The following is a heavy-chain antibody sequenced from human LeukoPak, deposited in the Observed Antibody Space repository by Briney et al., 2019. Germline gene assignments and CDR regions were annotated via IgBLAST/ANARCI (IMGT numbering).Heavy chain of an antibody. J-gene: IGHJ4*02. CDR2: IYYSGST. CDR1: GGSISSSSYY. Sequence: SETLSLTCTVSGGSISSSSYYWGWIRQPPGKGLEWIGSIYYSGSTYYNPSLKSRVTISVDTSKNQFSLKLSSVTAADTAVYYCASPGNSSGWYMDYFDYWGQGTLVTVSS. CDR3: ASPGNSSGWYMDYFDY. D-gene: IGHD6-19*01. V-gene: IGHV4-39*07.